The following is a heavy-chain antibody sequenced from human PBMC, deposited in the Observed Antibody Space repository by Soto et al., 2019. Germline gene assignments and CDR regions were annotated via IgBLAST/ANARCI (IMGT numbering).Heavy chain of an antibody. V-gene: IGHV4-59*01. CDR1: GGSISSYY. CDR3: ERGEERVAMPSGC. D-gene: IGHD1-1*01. CDR2: IYYSGST. Sequence: QVQLQESGPGLVKPSETLSLTCTVSGGSISSYYWSWIRQPPGKGLEWIGYIYYSGSTNYNPPLKTRVTVSVHTPNNQCSLKLSLVTAADTAVEFCERGEERVAMPSGCWGQGTLVTVSS. J-gene: IGHJ4*02.